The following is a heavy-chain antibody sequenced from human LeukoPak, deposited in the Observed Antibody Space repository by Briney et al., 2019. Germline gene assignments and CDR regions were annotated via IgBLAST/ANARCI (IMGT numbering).Heavy chain of an antibody. CDR2: ISGSGGST. CDR1: GFTFSSYA. Sequence: PGGSLRLSCAASGFTFSSYAMSWVRQAPGKGLEWVSAISGSGGSTYYADSVKGRFTISRDNSKNTLYLQMNSLRAEDTAVYYCAKSSGYYFKAYYYYYMDVWGKGTTVTVSS. D-gene: IGHD3-22*01. CDR3: AKSSGYYFKAYYYYYMDV. J-gene: IGHJ6*03. V-gene: IGHV3-23*01.